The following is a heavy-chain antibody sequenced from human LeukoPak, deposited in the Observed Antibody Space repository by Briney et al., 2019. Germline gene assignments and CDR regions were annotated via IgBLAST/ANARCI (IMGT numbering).Heavy chain of an antibody. J-gene: IGHJ5*02. CDR1: GLTFSSHW. CDR2: ITNDGSST. CDR3: ARDRGYCTNGVCYASRFDP. Sequence: GGSLRLSCAASGLTFSSHWMHWVRQAPGKGLVWVSRITNDGSSTTYADSVKGRFTISRDNAKNTLYLQVNSLRAEDTAVYYCARDRGYCTNGVCYASRFDPWGQGTLSPSPQ. V-gene: IGHV3-74*01. D-gene: IGHD2-8*01.